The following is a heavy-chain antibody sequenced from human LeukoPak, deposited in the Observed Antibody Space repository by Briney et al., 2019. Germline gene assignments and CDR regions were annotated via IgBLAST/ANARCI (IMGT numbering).Heavy chain of an antibody. CDR3: ATFWGSKLLSYFDY. CDR1: GYTFRSYG. Sequence: ASVKVSCKASGYTFRSYGITWVRQAPGQGLEWMGWINIYSGTTNQAEKLQGRVTMTTDISTSTAYMELRSLRSEDTAVYYCATFWGSKLLSYFDYWGQGTLVTVSS. J-gene: IGHJ4*02. D-gene: IGHD2-15*01. V-gene: IGHV1-18*01. CDR2: INIYSGTT.